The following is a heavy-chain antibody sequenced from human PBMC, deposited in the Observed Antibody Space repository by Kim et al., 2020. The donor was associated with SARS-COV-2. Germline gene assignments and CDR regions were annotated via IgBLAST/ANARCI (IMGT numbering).Heavy chain of an antibody. CDR2: IGSSGGDSANRI. J-gene: IGHJ4*02. CDR1: GFMFSTNG. Sequence: GGSLRLSCVASGFMFSTNGMSWVRQAPGKGLEWVASIGSSGGDSANRIDYADSVKGRFAISRDSAKNTLYLQMNSLNAEDTALYYCAKVRDYYENQGDPFDYWGQGTLVTVSS. D-gene: IGHD3-22*01. V-gene: IGHV3-23*01. CDR3: AKVRDYYENQGDPFDY.